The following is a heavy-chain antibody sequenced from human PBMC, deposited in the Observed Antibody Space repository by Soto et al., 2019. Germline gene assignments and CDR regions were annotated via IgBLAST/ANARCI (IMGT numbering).Heavy chain of an antibody. CDR1: GYTFTSYD. V-gene: IGHV1-8*01. CDR2: MNPNSGNT. Sequence: QVQLVQSGAGVKKPGASVKVSCKASGYTFTSYDINWVRQTTGQGLEWMGWMNPNSGNTGYAQKLQGRVTMTRNTSISTAYMELSSLRSEDTAVYYCASPARNYDFWSGYSFDIWGQGTMVTVSS. CDR3: ASPARNYDFWSGYSFDI. D-gene: IGHD3-3*01. J-gene: IGHJ3*02.